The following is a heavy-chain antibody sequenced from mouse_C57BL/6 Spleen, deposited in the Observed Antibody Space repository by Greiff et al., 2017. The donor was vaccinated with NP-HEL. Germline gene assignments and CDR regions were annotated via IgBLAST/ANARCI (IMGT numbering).Heavy chain of an antibody. J-gene: IGHJ2*01. Sequence: QVQLKQPGAELVRPGSSVKLSCKASGYTFTSYWMDWVKQRPGQGLEWIGNIYPSDSETHYNQKFKDKATLTVDKSSSTAYMQLSSLTSEDSAVYYCAREDYSNVFDYWGQGTTLTVSS. CDR1: GYTFTSYW. V-gene: IGHV1-61*01. CDR2: IYPSDSET. D-gene: IGHD2-5*01. CDR3: AREDYSNVFDY.